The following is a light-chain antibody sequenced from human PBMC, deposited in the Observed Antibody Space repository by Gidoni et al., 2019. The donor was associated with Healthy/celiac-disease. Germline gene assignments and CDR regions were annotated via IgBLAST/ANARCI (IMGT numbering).Light chain of an antibody. V-gene: IGKV1-39*01. J-gene: IGKJ5*01. CDR2: AAS. CDR3: QQSYSTPPIT. CDR1: QSISSY. Sequence: DIQMTPSPSSLSASVGDRVTITFRASQSISSYLNWYQQKPGKAPKLLIYAASSLQSGVPSRFSGSGSGTDFTLTISSLQPEDFATYYCQQSYSTPPITFGQGTRLEIK.